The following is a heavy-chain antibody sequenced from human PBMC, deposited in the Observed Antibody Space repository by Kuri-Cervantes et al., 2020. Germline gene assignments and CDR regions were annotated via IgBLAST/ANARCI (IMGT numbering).Heavy chain of an antibody. J-gene: IGHJ5*02. V-gene: IGHV2-26*01. D-gene: IGHD1-26*01. CDR1: GFSLSNARMG. Sequence: SGPTLVKPTETLTLTCTVSGFSLSNARMGVSWIRQPPGKALEWLAHIFSNDEKSYSTSLKSRLAISKDTSKSQVVLTMTNMDPVDTATYYCARTARGIGWFDPWGQETLVTVSS. CDR2: IFSNDEK. CDR3: ARTARGIGWFDP.